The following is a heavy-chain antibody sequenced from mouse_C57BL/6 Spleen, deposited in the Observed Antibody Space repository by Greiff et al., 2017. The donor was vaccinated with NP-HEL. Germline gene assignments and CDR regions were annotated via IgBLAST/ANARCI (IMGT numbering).Heavy chain of an antibody. Sequence: QVQLKESGPELVKPGASVKISCKASGYAFSSSWMNWVKQRPGKGLEWIGRIYPGDGDTNYNGKFKGKATLTADKSSSTAYMQLSSLTSEDSAVYFCARESSGYVDYFDYWGQGTTLTVSS. CDR3: ARESSGYVDYFDY. J-gene: IGHJ2*01. D-gene: IGHD3-2*02. CDR1: GYAFSSSW. CDR2: IYPGDGDT. V-gene: IGHV1-82*01.